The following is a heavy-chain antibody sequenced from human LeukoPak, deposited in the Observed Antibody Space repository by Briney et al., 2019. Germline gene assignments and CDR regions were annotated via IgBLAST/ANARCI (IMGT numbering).Heavy chain of an antibody. CDR2: INPNSGGT. J-gene: IGHJ4*02. CDR3: ARAELRFLEWLLHFDY. V-gene: IGHV1-2*06. D-gene: IGHD3-3*01. Sequence: ASVKVSCKASGYTFTGYYTHWVRQAPGQGLEWMGRINPNSGGTNYAQKFQGRVTMTRDTSISTAYMELSRLRSDDTAVYYCARAELRFLEWLLHFDYWGQGTLVTVSS. CDR1: GYTFTGYY.